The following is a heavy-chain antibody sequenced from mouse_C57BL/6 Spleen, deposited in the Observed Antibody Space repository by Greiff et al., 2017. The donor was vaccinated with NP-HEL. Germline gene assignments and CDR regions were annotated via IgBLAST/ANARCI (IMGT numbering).Heavy chain of an antibody. CDR1: GFTFSDYY. D-gene: IGHD1-1*01. V-gene: IGHV5-16*01. CDR3: ARDGVASGYFDY. CDR2: INYDGSST. J-gene: IGHJ2*01. Sequence: DVQLVESEGGLVQPGSSMKLSCTASGFTFSDYYMAWVRQVPEKGLEWVANINYDGSSTYYLDSLKSRFIISRDNAKNILYLQMSSLKSEDTATYYCARDGVASGYFDYWGQGTTLTVSS.